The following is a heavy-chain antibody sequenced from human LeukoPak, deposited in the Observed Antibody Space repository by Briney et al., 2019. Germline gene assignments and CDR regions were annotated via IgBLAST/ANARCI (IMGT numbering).Heavy chain of an antibody. Sequence: GGSLRLSCAASGFTFNSYEMNWVRQAPGKGLEWVSYISSSGSTIYYADSVKGRFTISRDNAKNSLYLQMNSLRAEDTAVYYCARGGAELLWFGEFQHHNAFDIWGQGTMVTVSS. CDR1: GFTFNSYE. V-gene: IGHV3-48*03. CDR3: ARGGAELLWFGEFQHHNAFDI. CDR2: ISSSGSTI. J-gene: IGHJ3*02. D-gene: IGHD3-10*01.